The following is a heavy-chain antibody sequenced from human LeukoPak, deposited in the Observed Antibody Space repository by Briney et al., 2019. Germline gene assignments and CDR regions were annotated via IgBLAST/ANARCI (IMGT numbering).Heavy chain of an antibody. D-gene: IGHD4-17*01. CDR1: GASIGNYY. Sequence: SETLSLTCTVSGASIGNYYWSWIRQSPGKGLEWIGYIYYSGNTNYNPSLKSRVTMSVDTSKNQFSLRLSSVTAADTAVYYCARGPTTVTRAFDYWGQGTLVTVSS. CDR2: IYYSGNT. V-gene: IGHV4-59*12. CDR3: ARGPTTVTRAFDY. J-gene: IGHJ4*02.